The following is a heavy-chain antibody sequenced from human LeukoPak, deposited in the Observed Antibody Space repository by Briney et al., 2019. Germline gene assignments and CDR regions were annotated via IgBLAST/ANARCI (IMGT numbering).Heavy chain of an antibody. CDR2: ISYDGSNK. J-gene: IGHJ4*02. Sequence: GGSLRPSCAASGFTFSSYAMHWVRQAPGKGLEWVAVISYDGSNKYYADSVKGRFTISRDNSKNTLYLQMNSLRAEDMAVYYCARDLVVTAYKFDYWGQGTLVTVSS. D-gene: IGHD2-21*02. CDR1: GFTFSSYA. V-gene: IGHV3-30-3*01. CDR3: ARDLVVTAYKFDY.